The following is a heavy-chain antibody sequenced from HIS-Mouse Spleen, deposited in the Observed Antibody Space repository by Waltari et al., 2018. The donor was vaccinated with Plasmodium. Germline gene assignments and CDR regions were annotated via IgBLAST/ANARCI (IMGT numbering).Heavy chain of an antibody. CDR2: IKQDGSEK. J-gene: IGHJ2*01. CDR3: ASSWYWYFDL. D-gene: IGHD6-13*01. Sequence: EVQLVESGGGLVQPGGSLRLSCGASGFTFISYWMSWVGQAPGKGVELVANIKQDGSEKDYVDAGKGRFTISIDNAKNSLYLQMNSLRAEDTAVYYCASSWYWYFDLWGRGTLVTVSS. V-gene: IGHV3-7*01. CDR1: GFTFISYW.